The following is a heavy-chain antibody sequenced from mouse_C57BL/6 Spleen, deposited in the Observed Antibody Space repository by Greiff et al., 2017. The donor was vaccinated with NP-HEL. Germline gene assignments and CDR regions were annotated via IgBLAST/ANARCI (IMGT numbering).Heavy chain of an antibody. CDR2: IDPENGDT. CDR3: SIRGWFAY. Sequence: VQLQQSGAELVRPGASVKLSCTASGFNIKDDYMHWVKQRPEQGLEWIGWIDPENGDTEYASKFQGKATITADTSSNTAYLQLSSLTSEDTAVYYCSIRGWFAYWGQGTLVTVSA. CDR1: GFNIKDDY. V-gene: IGHV14-4*01. J-gene: IGHJ3*01. D-gene: IGHD3-2*02.